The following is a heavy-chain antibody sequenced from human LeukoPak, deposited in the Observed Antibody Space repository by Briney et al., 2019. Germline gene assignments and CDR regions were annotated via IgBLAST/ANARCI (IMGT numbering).Heavy chain of an antibody. CDR3: ATPWPVTGGYYYDSSGYLGAFDI. J-gene: IGHJ3*02. CDR1: GYTLTELS. Sequence: ASVKVSCKVSGYTLTELSMHWVRQAPGKGLEWMGGFDPEDGETIYAQKFQGRVTMTEDTSTDTAYMELSSLRSEDTAVYYCATPWPVTGGYYYDSSGYLGAFDIWGQGTMVTVSS. V-gene: IGHV1-24*01. CDR2: FDPEDGET. D-gene: IGHD3-22*01.